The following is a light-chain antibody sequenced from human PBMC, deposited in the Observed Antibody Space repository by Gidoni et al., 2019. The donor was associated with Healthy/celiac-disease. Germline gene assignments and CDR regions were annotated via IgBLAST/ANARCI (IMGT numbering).Light chain of an antibody. CDR3: QQRSNWPPALT. Sequence: EIVLTQSPATLSLSPGERATLSCRASQSVSSYLAWYQQKPGQDTRRLIYDATNRATGIPARCSSSGSGTDFTLTISSLEPEDFAVYYCQQRSNWPPALTFGGGTKVEIK. J-gene: IGKJ4*01. V-gene: IGKV3-11*01. CDR1: QSVSSY. CDR2: DAT.